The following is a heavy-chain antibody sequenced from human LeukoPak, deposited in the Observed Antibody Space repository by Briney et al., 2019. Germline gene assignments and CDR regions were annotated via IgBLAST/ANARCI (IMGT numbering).Heavy chain of an antibody. CDR1: GFTFSSYS. V-gene: IGHV3-21*01. CDR2: ISSSSSYI. Sequence: GGSLRLSCAASGFTFSSYSMNWVRQAPGKGLEWVSSISSSSSYIYYADSVKGRFTISRDNAKNSLYLQMNSLRVEDTAVYYCAREDPREIVVSYWGQGTLVTVSS. CDR3: AREDPREIVVSY. J-gene: IGHJ4*02. D-gene: IGHD3-22*01.